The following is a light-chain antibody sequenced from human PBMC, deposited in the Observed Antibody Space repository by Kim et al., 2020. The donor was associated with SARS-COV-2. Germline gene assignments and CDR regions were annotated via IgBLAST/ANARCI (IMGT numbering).Light chain of an antibody. CDR3: QTWDSSSVI. CDR1: RVEEKY. CDR2: QDT. J-gene: IGLJ2*01. Sequence: VSPGQRASSPCAVDRVEEKYVCWNQKKAGQSPVLLSYQDTKWPSGSPDRFSGSNSGNTATLTISGTRAMDAADYYCQTWDSSSVIFGGGTQLTVL. V-gene: IGLV3-1*01.